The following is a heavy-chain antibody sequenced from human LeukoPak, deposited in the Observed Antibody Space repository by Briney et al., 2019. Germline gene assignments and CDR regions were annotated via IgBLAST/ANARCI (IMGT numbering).Heavy chain of an antibody. D-gene: IGHD6-13*01. J-gene: IGHJ4*02. V-gene: IGHV3-53*01. CDR3: GRGGSSRPVDY. CDR2: IYSGGST. Sequence: GGSLRLSCAASGFAVSSNYMSWVRQAPGKGLEWVSVIYSGGSTYYGGSVKGRFTISRDNSKNTLYLQMNSLKAEDTAVYYCGRGGSSRPVDYWDQGPLVSVSS. CDR1: GFAVSSNY.